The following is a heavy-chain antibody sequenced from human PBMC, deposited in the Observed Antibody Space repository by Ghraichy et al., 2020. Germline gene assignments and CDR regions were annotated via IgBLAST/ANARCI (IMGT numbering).Heavy chain of an antibody. D-gene: IGHD4-17*01. CDR1: GFNFREYA. J-gene: IGHJ6*02. CDR3: AKTRDTVTTKEAMDV. CDR2: IIGSGDIA. Sequence: GGSLRLSCAASGFNFREYAMNWVRQTPGKGLECVSSIIGSGDIAYYIDSVKGRFTISRDNSKNTVTLQMNRLRAEDTAIYYCAKTRDTVTTKEAMDVWRQGTTVIVS. V-gene: IGHV3-23*02.